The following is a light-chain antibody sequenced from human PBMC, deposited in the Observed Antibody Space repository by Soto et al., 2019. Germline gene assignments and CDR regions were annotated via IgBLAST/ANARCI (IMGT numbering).Light chain of an antibody. Sequence: IVMTQCPATLSVSAGERAILSCRASQTVNNNYLAWCQQKHGQAPRLGIYGASRRATGIPDRFSGSASGTDCTLTISRLEPEDCAVYFCQQYSDLPMTFGQGTRLEIK. CDR2: GAS. CDR3: QQYSDLPMT. CDR1: QTVNNNY. J-gene: IGKJ5*01. V-gene: IGKV3-20*01.